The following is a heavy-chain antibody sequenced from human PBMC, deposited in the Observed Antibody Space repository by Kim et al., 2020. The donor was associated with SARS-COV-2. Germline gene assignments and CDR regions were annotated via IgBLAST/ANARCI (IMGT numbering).Heavy chain of an antibody. D-gene: IGHD1-26*01. Sequence: GGSLRLSCAASGFTFTYAMGCVRQAPGKGLEWVSSISGGSGITYYAGSVKGRFAISRDNSKNTLYLQMNSLGAEDTAIYYCVKSRVGAIRMFDYWGEGSLGTVSS. CDR2: ISGGSGIT. CDR1: GFTFTYA. V-gene: IGHV3-23*01. CDR3: VKSRVGAIRMFDY. J-gene: IGHJ4*02.